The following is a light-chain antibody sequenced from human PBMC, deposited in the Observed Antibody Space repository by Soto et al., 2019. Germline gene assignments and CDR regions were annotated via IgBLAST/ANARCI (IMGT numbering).Light chain of an antibody. CDR3: QQYKSYSWT. CDR1: QNIDSY. J-gene: IGKJ1*01. CDR2: AAS. V-gene: IGKV1-16*01. Sequence: DIQMTQSPSSLSVSLGDRVTITCRASQNIDSYLNWYQQKPGKAPKLLIYAASSLQSGVPSGFSGSGSGTDFTLTISSLQSDDFATYYCQQYKSYSWTFGQGTQVEIK.